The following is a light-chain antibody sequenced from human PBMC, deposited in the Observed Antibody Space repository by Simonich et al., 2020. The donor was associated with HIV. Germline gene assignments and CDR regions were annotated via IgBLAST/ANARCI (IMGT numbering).Light chain of an antibody. CDR1: QSISTF. CDR2: GAS. J-gene: IGKJ2*01. Sequence: DIQMTQSPSPLSASVGDRVTITCRASQSISTFLNWYQQKPGKAPKVLIYGASSLQSGVPSRFSGSGSGTDFTLTISSLQPEDFATYYCQQFNSYPYTFGLGTKLEIK. CDR3: QQFNSYPYT. V-gene: IGKV1-39*01.